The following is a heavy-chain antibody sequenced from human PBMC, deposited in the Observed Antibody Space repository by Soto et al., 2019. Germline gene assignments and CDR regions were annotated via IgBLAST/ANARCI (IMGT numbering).Heavy chain of an antibody. J-gene: IGHJ5*02. Sequence: LKISCQCFWYTSTRYWMSEVRQLPGKGLEWIGKIDHSDSTTNYRPFFQDLVIIAADNSIRTAYLQWSMLDAEAAAIYYCARRNSRSWSFSWGQGTLVTVSS. CDR2: IDHSDSTT. D-gene: IGHD6-13*01. V-gene: IGHV5-10-1*01. CDR1: WYTSTRYW. CDR3: ARRNSRSWSFS.